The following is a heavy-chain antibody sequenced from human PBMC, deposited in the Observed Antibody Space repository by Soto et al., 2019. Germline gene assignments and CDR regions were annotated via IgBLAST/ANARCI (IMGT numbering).Heavy chain of an antibody. D-gene: IGHD2-15*01. V-gene: IGHV3-23*01. CDR3: AKRVVVAAKGSWFDP. CDR2: ISGSGGST. CDR1: GFTFSSYA. Sequence: EVQLLESGGGLVQPGGSLRLSCAASGFTFSSYAMSWVRQAPGKGLEWVSIISGSGGSTYYADSVKGRFTISRDNSKNTRYLQMNSLRAEDTAVYYCAKRVVVAAKGSWFDPWGQGTLVTVSS. J-gene: IGHJ5*02.